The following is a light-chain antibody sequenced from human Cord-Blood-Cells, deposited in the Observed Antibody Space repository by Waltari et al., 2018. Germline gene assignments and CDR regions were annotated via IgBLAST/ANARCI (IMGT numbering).Light chain of an antibody. J-gene: IGKJ1*01. V-gene: IGKV1-5*01. CDR3: QQYNSYSGT. Sequence: DIQMTQSPSTLSASVGDRVTITCRASQSISSWLAWYQQKPGTAPKLLIYDASSLESGVPSRFSGSGSWTEFTLTISSLQPDDFATYYCQQYNSYSGTFGQGTKVEIK. CDR1: QSISSW. CDR2: DAS.